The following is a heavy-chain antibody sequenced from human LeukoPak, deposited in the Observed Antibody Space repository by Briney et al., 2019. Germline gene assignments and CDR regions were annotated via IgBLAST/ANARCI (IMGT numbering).Heavy chain of an antibody. CDR3: ARDHQVGATPHM. CDR1: GGSISSYY. J-gene: IGHJ3*02. Sequence: SETLSLTCTVSGGSISSYYWSWIRQPPGKGLQWIGYISYSGSTNYNPSLKSRVTISVDTSRNQFSLKLSSVTAADTAVYYCARDHQVGATPHMWGQGTMVSVSS. CDR2: ISYSGST. V-gene: IGHV4-59*01. D-gene: IGHD1-26*01.